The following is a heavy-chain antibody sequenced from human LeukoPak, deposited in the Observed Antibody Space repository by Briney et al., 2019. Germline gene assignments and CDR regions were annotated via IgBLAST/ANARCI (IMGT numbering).Heavy chain of an antibody. Sequence: SQTLSLTCTVSGGSISSGSYYWSWIRQPAGKGLEWIGRIYTSGSTNYNPSLKSRVTISVDTSKNQFSLKLSSVTAADTAVYYCAREYYYDSSGPGDYFDYWGQGTLVTASS. J-gene: IGHJ4*02. CDR1: GGSISSGSYY. CDR3: AREYYYDSSGPGDYFDY. CDR2: IYTSGST. V-gene: IGHV4-61*02. D-gene: IGHD3-22*01.